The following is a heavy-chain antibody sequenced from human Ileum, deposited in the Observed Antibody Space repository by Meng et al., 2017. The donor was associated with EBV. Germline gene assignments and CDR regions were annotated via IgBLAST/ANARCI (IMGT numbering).Heavy chain of an antibody. CDR3: VRGGTYYLSY. V-gene: IGHV4-4*02. CDR2: MYPTGPT. Sequence: VPLQASGPGLVKPWETPYLTFAISGGSISRDYWWSWVRQSPEKGLEWIGEMYPTGPTYYNPSLKGRVSISIDKSKNQLSLKLNSVTAADTAVYYCVRGGTYYLSYWGQGSLVTVSS. CDR1: GGSISRDYW. D-gene: IGHD1-26*01. J-gene: IGHJ4*02.